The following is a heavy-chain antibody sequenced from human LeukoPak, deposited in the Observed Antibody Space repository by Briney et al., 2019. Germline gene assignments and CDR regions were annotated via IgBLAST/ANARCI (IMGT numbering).Heavy chain of an antibody. CDR3: GRQPAATAAFDI. D-gene: IGHD5-18*01. CDR1: GGSINNYY. V-gene: IGHV4-59*08. CDR2: IYYSGGDM. Sequence: SETLSLTCTVSGGSINNYYWSWVRQPPGKGLEWIGYIYYSGGDMNYNPSLKSRLTISVDTSKNQISLMLTSMTAADTAVYYCGRQPAATAAFDIWAQGTMVTVSS. J-gene: IGHJ3*02.